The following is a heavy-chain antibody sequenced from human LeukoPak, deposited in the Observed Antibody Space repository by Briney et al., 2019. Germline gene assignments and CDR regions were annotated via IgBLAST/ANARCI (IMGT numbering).Heavy chain of an antibody. V-gene: IGHV6-1*01. Sequence: SQTLSLTCDISGHSVSSNSAAWHWIRPSPSRGLEWLGRTYYRSKWYNDYAVSVKSRITTNPDTSKNQFSLQLNSVTPEDTAVYYCARGSNSGYDYPFDYWGQGTLVTVSS. J-gene: IGHJ4*02. CDR2: TYYRSKWYN. D-gene: IGHD5-12*01. CDR3: ARGSNSGYDYPFDY. CDR1: GHSVSSNSAA.